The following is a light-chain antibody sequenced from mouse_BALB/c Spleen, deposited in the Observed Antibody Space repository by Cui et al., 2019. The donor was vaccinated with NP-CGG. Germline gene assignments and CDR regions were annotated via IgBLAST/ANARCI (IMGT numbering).Light chain of an antibody. V-gene: IGLV1*01. CDR2: GTN. CDR3: ALWYSNHWV. Sequence: QAVVTQEFALTASPGETVTLTCRSSTGAVTTNNYANWIQERTDHLFAGLIGGTNNRAPGVPARFSGSLIGDKAALTITGAQTEDEAIYFCALWYSNHWVFGGGTKLTVL. CDR1: TGAVTTNNY. J-gene: IGLJ1*01.